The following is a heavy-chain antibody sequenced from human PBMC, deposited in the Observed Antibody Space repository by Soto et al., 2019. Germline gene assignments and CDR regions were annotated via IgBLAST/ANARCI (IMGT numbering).Heavy chain of an antibody. CDR1: AGSPSRYY. V-gene: IGHV4-59*01. D-gene: IGHD3-10*01. CDR2: IYYDGTT. Sequence: PQTLSLTCTVSAGSPSRYYWSWIRQPPGEGQAWIRYIYYDGTTNYTPSLTRRVTISVDSSKSQFSLKLSSVPAADTAVYYCARAFGVRGVTNWFDPWGQGTLVTVSS. CDR3: ARAFGVRGVTNWFDP. J-gene: IGHJ5*02.